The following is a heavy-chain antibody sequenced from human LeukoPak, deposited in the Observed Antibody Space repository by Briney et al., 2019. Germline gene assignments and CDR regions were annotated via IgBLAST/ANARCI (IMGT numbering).Heavy chain of an antibody. V-gene: IGHV4-39*01. CDR2: IYYSGTT. CDR1: GGSISSSTYY. Sequence: SETLSLTCTVSGGSISSSTYYWGWIRQPPGKGLEWIGSIYYSGTTDYNPSLKSRVTISVDTSKNQFSLKLSSVTAADTAVYYCASIPYYYYYGMDVWGQGTTVTVSS. J-gene: IGHJ6*02. D-gene: IGHD2-2*02. CDR3: ASIPYYYYYGMDV.